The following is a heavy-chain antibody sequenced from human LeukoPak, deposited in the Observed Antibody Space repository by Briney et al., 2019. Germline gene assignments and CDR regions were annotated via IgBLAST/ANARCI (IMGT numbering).Heavy chain of an antibody. CDR1: GGSFSGYY. Sequence: PSETLSLTCAVYGGSFSGYYWSWIRQPPGKGLEWIGEINHSGSTNYNPSLKSRVTISVDTSKNQFSLKLSSATAADTAVYYCARQSPIYYFDYWGQGTLVTVSS. D-gene: IGHD3-3*01. V-gene: IGHV4-34*01. CDR2: INHSGST. CDR3: ARQSPIYYFDY. J-gene: IGHJ4*02.